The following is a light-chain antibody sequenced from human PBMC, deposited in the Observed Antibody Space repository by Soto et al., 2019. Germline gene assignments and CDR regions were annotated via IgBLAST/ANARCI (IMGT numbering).Light chain of an antibody. Sequence: EIVLTQAPGTLSLSPGERGTLPCRASQSVTNNYLAWFQQKPGQAPRLLMYGASSRATGIPDRFSGSGSGTDFTLTITRLEPEDFAVYYCQQYASSRTFGQGTKVDIK. CDR2: GAS. J-gene: IGKJ1*01. CDR1: QSVTNNY. V-gene: IGKV3-20*01. CDR3: QQYASSRT.